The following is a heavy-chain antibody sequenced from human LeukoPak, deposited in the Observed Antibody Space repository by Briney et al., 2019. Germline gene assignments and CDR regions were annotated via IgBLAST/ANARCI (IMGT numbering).Heavy chain of an antibody. CDR2: IGSAGDT. D-gene: IGHD5-12*01. V-gene: IGHV3-13*01. J-gene: IGHJ3*02. Sequence: GGSLRLSCAASGFTFSSYDMHWVRQATGKGLEWVSAIGSAGDTYYPGSVKGRFTISRENAKNSLYLQMNSLRAGDTAVYYCARGALVATSDGAFDIWGQGTMDTVSS. CDR1: GFTFSSYD. CDR3: ARGALVATSDGAFDI.